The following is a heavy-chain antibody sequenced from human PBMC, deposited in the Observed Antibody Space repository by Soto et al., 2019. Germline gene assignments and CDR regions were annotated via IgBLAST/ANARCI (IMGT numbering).Heavy chain of an antibody. V-gene: IGHV1-69*01. J-gene: IGHJ4*02. CDR1: GGTFSDLA. D-gene: IGHD5-12*01. CDR2: IIPLFGAP. Sequence: QVHLVQSGAEVKKPGSSVKVSCTTSGGTFSDLAFSWVRQAPRQGLEWVGGIIPLFGAPNYAREFQGRVTLSADESSSTVYMELRSLRSEDTAVYYCASERVAEMATGGFFDNWGQGTQVTVSS. CDR3: ASERVAEMATGGFFDN.